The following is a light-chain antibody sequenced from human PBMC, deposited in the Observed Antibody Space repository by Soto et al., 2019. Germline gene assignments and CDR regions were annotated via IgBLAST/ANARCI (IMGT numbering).Light chain of an antibody. Sequence: QSVLTQPASVSGPPRQSITISCTGASSDVGGYTYVSWYQQHPGKAPKLMIYEVNNRPPGASNRYSGSKSGNTASLTISGLRAEDDAHYCCSSYTSSSTLDVFGTGTKVTVL. CDR1: SSDVGGYTY. CDR3: SSYTSSSTLDV. J-gene: IGLJ1*01. CDR2: EVN. V-gene: IGLV2-14*01.